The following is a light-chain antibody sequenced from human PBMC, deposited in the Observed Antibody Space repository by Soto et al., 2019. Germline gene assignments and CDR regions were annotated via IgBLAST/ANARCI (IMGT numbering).Light chain of an antibody. V-gene: IGKV3-20*01. J-gene: IGKJ1*01. Sequence: EIVLTQSPGTLSLSPGERATLSCRASQSIPNSYLSWYQHKPGQAPRLLIHGASSRATGTPDRFSGSGSGPDFTLIIDRLEPEDLALYYCLQYGSTPGTFGQGTKVDLK. CDR2: GAS. CDR3: LQYGSTPGT. CDR1: QSIPNSY.